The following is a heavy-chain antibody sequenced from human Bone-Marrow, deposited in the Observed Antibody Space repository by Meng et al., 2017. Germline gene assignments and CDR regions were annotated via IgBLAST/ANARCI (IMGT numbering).Heavy chain of an antibody. Sequence: QVQLVPSGAEVKKPGASVKVSCKASGYTFTSYGIIWVRQAPGQGLEWMGWISAYTGDTKYAQNFQGRVTMTTDTSTDTAYMELRSLRSDDTAMYFCARDDDYGDYFPVWYWGQGTLVTVSS. D-gene: IGHD4-17*01. V-gene: IGHV1-18*01. CDR1: GYTFTSYG. J-gene: IGHJ4*02. CDR2: ISAYTGDT. CDR3: ARDDDYGDYFPVWY.